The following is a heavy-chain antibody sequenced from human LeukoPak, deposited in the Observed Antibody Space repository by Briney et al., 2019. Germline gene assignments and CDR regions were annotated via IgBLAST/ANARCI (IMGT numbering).Heavy chain of an antibody. V-gene: IGHV4-34*01. D-gene: IGHD2-2*01. CDR3: ARYVRFGYCSSTSCYLGFDP. Sequence: PSETLSLTCAVYGGSFSGYYWSWIRQPPGKGLEWIGEINHSGSTNYNPSLKSRVTISVDTSKNQFSLKLSSVTAADTAVYYCARYVRFGYCSSTSCYLGFDPWGQGTLVTVSS. CDR1: GGSFSGYY. CDR2: INHSGST. J-gene: IGHJ5*02.